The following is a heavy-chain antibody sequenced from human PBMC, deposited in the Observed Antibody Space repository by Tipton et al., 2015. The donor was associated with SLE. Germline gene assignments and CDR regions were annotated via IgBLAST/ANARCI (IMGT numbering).Heavy chain of an antibody. V-gene: IGHV3-48*01. D-gene: IGHD3-10*01. CDR3: ARERWVGGGRGYFDL. J-gene: IGHJ2*01. CDR2: ISSSSSTI. CDR1: GFTFSSYS. Sequence: SLRLSCAASGFTFSSYSMNWVRQAPGKGLEWVSYISSSSSTIYYADSVKGRFTISRDNAKNSLYLQMNSLRAEDTAVYYCARERWVGGGRGYFDLWGRGTLVTASS.